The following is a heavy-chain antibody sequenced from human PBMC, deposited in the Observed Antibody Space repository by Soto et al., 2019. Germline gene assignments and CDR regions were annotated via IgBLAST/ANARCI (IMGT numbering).Heavy chain of an antibody. CDR3: ASGSSVDY. Sequence: ASVKVSCKVSGYTLTELSMHWVRQAPGEGLEWMGGIDPKDGDTIYAQKFQGWVTMTRDTSISTAYMELSSLRSDDTAVYYCASGSSVDYWGQGTLVTVSS. CDR1: GYTLTELS. J-gene: IGHJ4*02. CDR2: IDPKDGDT. D-gene: IGHD6-6*01. V-gene: IGHV1-24*01.